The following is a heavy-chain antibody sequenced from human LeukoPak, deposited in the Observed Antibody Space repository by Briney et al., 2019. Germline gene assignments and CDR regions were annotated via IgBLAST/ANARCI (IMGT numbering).Heavy chain of an antibody. CDR3: AKGEVDDYYYGMDV. CDR1: GFTFSSYG. Sequence: PGGSLRLSCAASGFTFSSYGMHWVRQAPGKGLEWVAVISYDGSNKYYADSVKGRFTISRDNSKNTLYLQMNSLRAEDTAVYYCAKGEVDDYYYGMDVWGQGTTVTVSS. CDR2: ISYDGSNK. D-gene: IGHD2-15*01. V-gene: IGHV3-30*18. J-gene: IGHJ6*02.